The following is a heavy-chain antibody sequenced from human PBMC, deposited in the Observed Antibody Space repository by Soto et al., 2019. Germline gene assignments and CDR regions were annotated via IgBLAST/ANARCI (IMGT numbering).Heavy chain of an antibody. Sequence: PGGSLRLSCAASGFAFSTYAMAWVRQAPGKGLEWVSVISGSGGSSYYAASVKGRFTISRDNSKNTLFLQMNGLRAEDTAVYYCAKLTKSAAAGPYEYYKYGMDVWGQGTTVTVSS. J-gene: IGHJ6*02. V-gene: IGHV3-23*01. CDR2: ISGSGGSS. D-gene: IGHD6-13*01. CDR1: GFAFSTYA. CDR3: AKLTKSAAAGPYEYYKYGMDV.